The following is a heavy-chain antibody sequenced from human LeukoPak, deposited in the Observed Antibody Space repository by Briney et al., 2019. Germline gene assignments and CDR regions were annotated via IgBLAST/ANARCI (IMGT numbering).Heavy chain of an antibody. D-gene: IGHD4-17*01. V-gene: IGHV4-38-2*01. CDR2: IYHSGST. CDR3: ARSNGDYNWFDP. CDR1: GYSISSGYY. J-gene: IGHJ5*02. Sequence: PSETLSLTCAVSGYSISSGYYRGWIRQPPGKGLEWIGSIYHSGSTYYNPSLKSRVTISVDTSKNQFSLKLSSVTAADTAVYYCARSNGDYNWFDPWGQGTLVTVSS.